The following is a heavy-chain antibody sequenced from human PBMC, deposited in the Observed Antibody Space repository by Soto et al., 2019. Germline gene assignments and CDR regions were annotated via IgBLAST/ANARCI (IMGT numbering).Heavy chain of an antibody. CDR3: ARSLGYSSSDWFDP. J-gene: IGHJ5*02. V-gene: IGHV1-18*01. CDR1: GYTFTSYG. Sequence: QVQLVQSGAEVKKPGASVKVSCKASGYTFTSYGITWVRQAPGQGLEWMGWISTYNGNTNYEQKLQGRVTMTTDTSTSTAYMELRRLRSDDTAVYYCARSLGYSSSDWFDPWGQGTLVTVSS. CDR2: ISTYNGNT. D-gene: IGHD6-6*01.